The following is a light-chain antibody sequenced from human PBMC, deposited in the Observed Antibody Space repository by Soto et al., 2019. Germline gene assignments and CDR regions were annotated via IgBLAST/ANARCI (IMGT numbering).Light chain of an antibody. CDR2: RDN. V-gene: IGLV3-9*01. CDR1: NIGNKN. J-gene: IGLJ2*01. Sequence: SYELTQPLSVSVALGQTARITCGGNNIGNKNGHWYQQKPGQAPVVVIYRDNNRPPGIPERLSGSNSGNTATLTISRAQAGDEADYYCQVWDSSTVVFGGGTKLTVL. CDR3: QVWDSSTVV.